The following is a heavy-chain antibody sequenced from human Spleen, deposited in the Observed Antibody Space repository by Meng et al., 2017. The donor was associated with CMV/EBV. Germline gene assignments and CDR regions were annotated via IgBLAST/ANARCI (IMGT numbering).Heavy chain of an antibody. CDR2: INPDSGGA. CDR3: ARIQWLDNWFDP. Sequence: KASGYNFTGYSLHWVRQAPGQGLEWMGRINPDSGGANYAQKFQGRVTMTRDTSISTAYMELRRLTFDDTAVYYRARIQWLDNWFDPWGQGTLVTVSS. CDR1: GYNFTGYS. V-gene: IGHV1-2*06. D-gene: IGHD6-19*01. J-gene: IGHJ5*02.